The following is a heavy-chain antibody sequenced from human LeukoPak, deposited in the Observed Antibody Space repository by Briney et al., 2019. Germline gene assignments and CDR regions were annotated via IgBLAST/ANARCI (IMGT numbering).Heavy chain of an antibody. V-gene: IGHV1-18*01. J-gene: IGHJ4*02. CDR2: ISAYNGNT. CDR3: ARAARESYDFWSGYYVFDY. D-gene: IGHD3-3*01. Sequence: GASVKVSCQASGYTFTSYGISWVRQAPGQGLEWMGWISAYNGNTNYAQKLQGRVTMTTDTSTSTAYMELRSLRSDDTAVYYCARAARESYDFWSGYYVFDYWGQGTLVTVSS. CDR1: GYTFTSYG.